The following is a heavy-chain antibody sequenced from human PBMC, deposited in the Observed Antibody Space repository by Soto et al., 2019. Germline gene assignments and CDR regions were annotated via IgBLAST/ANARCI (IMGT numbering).Heavy chain of an antibody. CDR2: ISYDGSNK. CDR3: AKDLYCSGGSCYCRSIAYYYYGMDV. CDR1: GFTFSSYG. Sequence: GGSLRLSCAASGFTFSSYGMHWVRQAPGKGLEWVAVISYDGSNKYYADSVKGRFTISRDNSKNTLYLQMNSLRAEDTAVYYCAKDLYCSGGSCYCRSIAYYYYGMDVWGQGTTVTVSS. V-gene: IGHV3-30*18. D-gene: IGHD2-15*01. J-gene: IGHJ6*02.